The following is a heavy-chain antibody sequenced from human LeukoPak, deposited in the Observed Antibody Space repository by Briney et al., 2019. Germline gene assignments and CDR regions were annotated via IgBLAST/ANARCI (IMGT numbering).Heavy chain of an antibody. CDR1: GYTFTGYY. J-gene: IGHJ5*02. Sequence: ASVKVSCKASGYTFTGYYMHWVRQAPGQGLEWMGRINPDSGGTNYAQKFQGRVTMTRDTSIRTAYMELSRLRSDDTAVYYCTRDMADCSGGSCRPWGQGTLVTVSS. CDR3: TRDMADCSGGSCRP. D-gene: IGHD2-15*01. CDR2: INPDSGGT. V-gene: IGHV1-2*06.